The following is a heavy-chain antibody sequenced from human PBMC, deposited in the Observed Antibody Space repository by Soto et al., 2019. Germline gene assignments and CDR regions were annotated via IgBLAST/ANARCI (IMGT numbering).Heavy chain of an antibody. CDR3: ARLVEHGSGWNEH. Sequence: QVQLVESGGDLVKVGGSLRLSCAASGFTFSDYWMSWIRQAPEKGLEWVAYISTRRSIIYYADSVKGRFTISRDEAKRSLYLHMNSLSAEDTPTYYCARLVEHGSGWNEHWGQGTLVTVSS. CDR1: GFTFSDYW. J-gene: IGHJ4*02. D-gene: IGHD6-19*01. CDR2: ISTRRSII. V-gene: IGHV3-11*01.